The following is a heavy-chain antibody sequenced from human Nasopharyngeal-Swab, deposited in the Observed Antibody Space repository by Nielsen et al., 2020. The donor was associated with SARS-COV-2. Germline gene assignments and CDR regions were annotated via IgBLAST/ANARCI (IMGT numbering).Heavy chain of an antibody. D-gene: IGHD6-19*01. V-gene: IGHV3-33*01. CDR3: ARDSVEQWLGYFDY. CDR2: IWYDGSNK. Sequence: VCQAPGKGLEWVAVIWYDGSNKYYADSVKGRFTISRGNPKNTLYLQMNSLRAEDTAVYYCARDSVEQWLGYFDYWGQGTLVTVSS. J-gene: IGHJ4*02.